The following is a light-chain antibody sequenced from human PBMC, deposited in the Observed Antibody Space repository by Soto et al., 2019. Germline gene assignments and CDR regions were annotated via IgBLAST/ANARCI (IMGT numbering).Light chain of an antibody. J-gene: IGKJ1*01. CDR3: LKYGRTPGWT. Sequence: IVFTQSPASLSLSPWQRSTLSFSSIQSVSRDFVAWYQQKPGQDPRLLIYAASSRATGIPDRFSGSGSETDFTLTISRLEPEDFAVYYCLKYGRTPGWTFGQGTKVDIK. CDR2: AAS. V-gene: IGKV3-20*01. CDR1: QSVSRDF.